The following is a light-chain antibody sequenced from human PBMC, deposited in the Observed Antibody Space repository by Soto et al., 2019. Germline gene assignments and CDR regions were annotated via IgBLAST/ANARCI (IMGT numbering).Light chain of an antibody. Sequence: QSVLTQPASVSGSPGQSIAISCTGTRSDVGAYNYVSWYQQHPGKAPKLMISEVTNRPSGVSDRFSGSKSGNTASLTVSALQAEDEADYYCSSFTDGNNLVFGTGTKVTVL. V-gene: IGLV2-8*01. CDR3: SSFTDGNNLV. CDR2: EVT. CDR1: RSDVGAYNY. J-gene: IGLJ1*01.